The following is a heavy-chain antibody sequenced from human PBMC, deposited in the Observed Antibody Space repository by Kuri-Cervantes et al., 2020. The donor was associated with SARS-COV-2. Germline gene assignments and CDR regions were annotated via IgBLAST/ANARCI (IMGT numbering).Heavy chain of an antibody. CDR2: IYHSGST. J-gene: IGHJ4*02. V-gene: IGHV4-39*07. CDR3: ARDRSGIAAAGILFNY. Sequence: SETLSLTCIVSGVAIDSNSYYWVWIRQPPGKGLEWIGSIYHSGSTYYNPSLKSRVTISVDTSKNQFSLKLSSVTAADTAVYYCARDRSGIAAAGILFNYWGQGTLVTVSS. CDR1: GVAIDSNSYY. D-gene: IGHD6-13*01.